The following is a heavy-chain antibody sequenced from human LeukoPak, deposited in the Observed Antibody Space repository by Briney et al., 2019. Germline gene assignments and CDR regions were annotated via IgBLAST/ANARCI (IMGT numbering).Heavy chain of an antibody. CDR1: GYTFTSYD. CDR2: MNPNSGNT. V-gene: IGHV1-8*01. D-gene: IGHD5-12*01. J-gene: IGHJ5*02. CDR3: AKAGIVATMNADWFDP. Sequence: GASVKVSCKASGYTFTSYDINWVRQATGQGLEWMGWMNPNSGNTGYAQKFRGRVTMTRDTSISTAYMELSSLRPEDTAVYYCAKAGIVATMNADWFDPWGQGTLVTVSS.